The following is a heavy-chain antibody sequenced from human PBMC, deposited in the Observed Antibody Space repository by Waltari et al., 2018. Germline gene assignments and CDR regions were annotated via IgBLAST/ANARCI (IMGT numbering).Heavy chain of an antibody. D-gene: IGHD2-2*01. Sequence: QVQLVQSGAEVKKPGSSVKVSCKASGGTFSSYAISWVRQAPGQGLEWMGRIIPSVGIANYEQQVQGRVTITADKSTSTAYMELSSLRSEDTAVYYCARSAPVVPAASDAFDIWGQGTMVTVSS. CDR1: GGTFSSYA. J-gene: IGHJ3*02. V-gene: IGHV1-69*09. CDR2: IIPSVGIA. CDR3: ARSAPVVPAASDAFDI.